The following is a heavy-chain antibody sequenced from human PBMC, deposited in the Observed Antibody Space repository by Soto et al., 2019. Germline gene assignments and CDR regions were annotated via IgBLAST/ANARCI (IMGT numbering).Heavy chain of an antibody. V-gene: IGHV3-11*01. D-gene: IGHD6-6*01. CDR1: GFTSSDYY. Sequence: GGSLRLSCAASGFTSSDYYMSWIRQAPGKGLEWVSYISSSGSTIYYADSVKGRFTISRDNAKNSLYLQMNSLRAEDTAVYYCARDAQEYSNLNWFDPWGQGTLVTVSS. CDR2: ISSSGSTI. J-gene: IGHJ5*02. CDR3: ARDAQEYSNLNWFDP.